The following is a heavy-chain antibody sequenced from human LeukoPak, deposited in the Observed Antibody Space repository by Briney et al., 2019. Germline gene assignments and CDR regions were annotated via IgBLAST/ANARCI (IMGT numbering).Heavy chain of an antibody. Sequence: PGGSLRLSCAASGFTFSSYGMHWVRQAPGKGLEWVAVISYDGSNKYYADSAKGRFTISRDNSKNTLYLQMNSLRAEDTAVYYCAKALPRYCSSTSCYPQLFDYWGQGTLVTVSS. J-gene: IGHJ4*02. CDR2: ISYDGSNK. V-gene: IGHV3-30*18. D-gene: IGHD2-2*01. CDR1: GFTFSSYG. CDR3: AKALPRYCSSTSCYPQLFDY.